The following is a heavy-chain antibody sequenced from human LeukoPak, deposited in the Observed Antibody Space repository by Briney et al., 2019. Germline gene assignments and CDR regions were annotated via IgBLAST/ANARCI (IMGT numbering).Heavy chain of an antibody. J-gene: IGHJ5*02. CDR2: MSLNSGDT. D-gene: IGHD3-10*01. CDR1: GYTFTSYD. CDR3: ARDTTLWFGELLSNWFDP. V-gene: IGHV1-8*03. Sequence: ASVKVSCKASGYTFTSYDINWVGQATGQGLEWMGWMSLNSGDTGYAQRFQGRVTITRNTSISTAYMELSSLRSEDTAVYYCARDTTLWFGELLSNWFDPWGQGTLVTVSS.